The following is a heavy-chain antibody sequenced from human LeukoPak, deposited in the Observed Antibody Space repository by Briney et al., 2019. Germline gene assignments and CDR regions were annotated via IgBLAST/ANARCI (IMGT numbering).Heavy chain of an antibody. J-gene: IGHJ4*02. D-gene: IGHD5-12*01. CDR2: ISGSGGST. CDR1: GFTFSSYA. Sequence: GGSLRLSCAASGFTFSSYAMSWVRQAPGKGLEWVSAISGSGGSTYYADSVKGRFTISRDNSKNTLYLQMNSLGAEDTAVYYCAKSGYDWYYFDYWGQGTLVTVSS. V-gene: IGHV3-23*01. CDR3: AKSGYDWYYFDY.